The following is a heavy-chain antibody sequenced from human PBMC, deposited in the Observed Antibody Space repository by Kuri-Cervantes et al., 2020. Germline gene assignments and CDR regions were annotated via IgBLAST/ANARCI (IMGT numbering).Heavy chain of an antibody. CDR3: ARVTQLRYFDWSRPDAFDI. CDR2: ISYDGSNT. J-gene: IGHJ3*02. D-gene: IGHD3-9*01. CDR1: GFTFISYA. Sequence: GESLKISCAASGFTFISYAMHWVRQAPGKGLAWVAVISYDGSNTYYADSVKGRFTISRDNSKNTLYLQINSLRAEDTAVYYCARVTQLRYFDWSRPDAFDIWGQGTMVTVSS. V-gene: IGHV3-30-3*01.